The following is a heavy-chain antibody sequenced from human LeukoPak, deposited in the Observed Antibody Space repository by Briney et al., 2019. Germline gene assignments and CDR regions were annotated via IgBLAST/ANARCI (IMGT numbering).Heavy chain of an antibody. CDR2: INQDGSEK. J-gene: IGHJ4*02. CDR1: GFTFSYYW. Sequence: GGSLRLSCAVSGFTFSYYWMTWVRQAPGKGLEWVANINQDGSEKYYLDSVKGRFTISRDNSKNTLYLQMNSLRAEDTAVYYCARAVAVDTAMSYWGQGTLVTVSS. V-gene: IGHV3-7*03. CDR3: ARAVAVDTAMSY. D-gene: IGHD5-18*01.